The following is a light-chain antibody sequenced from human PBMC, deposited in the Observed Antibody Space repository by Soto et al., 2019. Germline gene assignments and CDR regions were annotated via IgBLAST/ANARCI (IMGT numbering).Light chain of an antibody. J-gene: IGLJ1*01. V-gene: IGLV2-14*03. CDR3: SSYTIYNTYV. CDR1: STDVGAHDF. Sequence: QSVLTQPASVSGSPGQSITISCTGTSTDVGAHDFVSWYQHHPGKAPKLMIYGVSDRPSGVSDRFSGSKSANTASLTISGLQPEDEADYYCSSYTIYNTYVFGTGTKVTVL. CDR2: GVS.